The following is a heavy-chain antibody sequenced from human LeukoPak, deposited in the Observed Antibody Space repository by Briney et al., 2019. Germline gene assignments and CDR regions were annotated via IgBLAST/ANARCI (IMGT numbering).Heavy chain of an antibody. J-gene: IGHJ3*02. D-gene: IGHD3-22*01. Sequence: GGPLRLSCAASGFTFSSYAMSWVRQAPGKGLEWVSSISSSSSYIYYADSVKGRFTISRDNAKNSLYLQMNSLRAEDTAVYYCAREGYYYDSSGYPGASFDIWGQGTMVTVSS. V-gene: IGHV3-21*01. CDR3: AREGYYYDSSGYPGASFDI. CDR2: ISSSSSYI. CDR1: GFTFSSYA.